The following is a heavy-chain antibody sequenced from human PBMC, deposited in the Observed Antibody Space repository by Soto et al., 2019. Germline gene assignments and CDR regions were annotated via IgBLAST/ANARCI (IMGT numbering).Heavy chain of an antibody. CDR2: FDPEDGET. J-gene: IGHJ6*02. Sequence: ASVKVSCKVSGYTLTELSMHWVRQAPGKGLEWMGGFDPEDGETIYAQKFQGRVTMTEDTSTDTAYMELSSLRSEDTAVYYCATDRGRIQLWANYYGMDVWGQGTTVTVSS. V-gene: IGHV1-24*01. D-gene: IGHD5-18*01. CDR3: ATDRGRIQLWANYYGMDV. CDR1: GYTLTELS.